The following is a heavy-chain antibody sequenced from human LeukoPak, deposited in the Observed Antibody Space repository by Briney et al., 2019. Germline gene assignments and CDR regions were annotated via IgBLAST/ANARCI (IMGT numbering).Heavy chain of an antibody. J-gene: IGHJ3*02. Sequence: GGSLRLSCATSGLTFSNAWMSWVRQAPGKGLEWVGRIKSKTDGETTDYAAPVKGRFTISRDDSKDTLYLQMNRPKTEDTAVHYCITDPGEWEPIWGQGTMVTVSS. D-gene: IGHD1-26*01. CDR3: ITDPGEWEPI. V-gene: IGHV3-15*01. CDR2: IKSKTDGETT. CDR1: GLTFSNAW.